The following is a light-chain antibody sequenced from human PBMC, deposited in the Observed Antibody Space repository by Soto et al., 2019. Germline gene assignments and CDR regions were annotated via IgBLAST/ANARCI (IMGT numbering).Light chain of an antibody. Sequence: QSALTQPRSVSGSPGQSVTISCTGTSSDVGGYNYVSWYQQHPGKAPKLMIYAVNARPSGVPDRFSGSKSGNTASLTISGLQAEDEADYYCCSYAGSYTYVFGTGTKVT. J-gene: IGLJ1*01. CDR1: SSDVGGYNY. V-gene: IGLV2-11*01. CDR3: CSYAGSYTYV. CDR2: AVN.